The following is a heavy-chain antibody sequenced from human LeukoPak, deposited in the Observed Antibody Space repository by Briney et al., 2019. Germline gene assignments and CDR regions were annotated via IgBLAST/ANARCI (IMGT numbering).Heavy chain of an antibody. J-gene: IGHJ4*02. CDR2: ISYDGSNK. CDR1: GFTFSSYA. CDR3: ARDGGISWYFDY. D-gene: IGHD6-13*01. V-gene: IGHV3-30-3*01. Sequence: PGGSLRLSCAASGFTFSSYAMHWVRQAPGKGLEWVAVISYDGSNKYYADSVKGRFTISRDNSKNTLYLQMNSLRAEDTAVYYCARDGGISWYFDYWGQGTLVTVSS.